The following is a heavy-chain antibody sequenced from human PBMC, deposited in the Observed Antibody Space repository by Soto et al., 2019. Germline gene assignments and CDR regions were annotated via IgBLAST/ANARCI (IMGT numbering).Heavy chain of an antibody. D-gene: IGHD1-26*01. Sequence: EVQVLESGGGLVQPGGSLRLSCVVSVFPFGANAMSWVRQAPGKGLEWVSGLSNTGRRTSYADSVKGRFNISRDNSENTVYLQMNSLRVEDTAVYYCAGEPKGGAYDMDVWGQGTTVTVSS. CDR3: AGEPKGGAYDMDV. CDR2: LSNTGRRT. J-gene: IGHJ6*02. CDR1: VFPFGANA. V-gene: IGHV3-23*01.